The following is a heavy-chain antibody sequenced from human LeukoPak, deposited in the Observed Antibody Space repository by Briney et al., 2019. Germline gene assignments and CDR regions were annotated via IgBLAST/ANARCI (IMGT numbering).Heavy chain of an antibody. D-gene: IGHD3-10*01. Sequence: SETLSLTCTVSGGSISSSSYYWGWIRRPPGKGLEWIGSIYYSGSTYYNPSLKSRVTISVDTSKNEFSLKLTSVTAADTAVYYCAREANYYGSGSYFEGTFDYWGQGSLVTVSS. CDR3: AREANYYGSGSYFEGTFDY. J-gene: IGHJ4*02. CDR1: GGSISSSSYY. V-gene: IGHV4-39*07. CDR2: IYYSGST.